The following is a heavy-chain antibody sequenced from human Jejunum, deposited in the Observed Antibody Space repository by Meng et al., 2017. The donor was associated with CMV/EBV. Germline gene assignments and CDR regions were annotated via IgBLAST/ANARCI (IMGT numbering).Heavy chain of an antibody. V-gene: IGHV1-69*01. CDR1: GGSVNNYA. CDR2: IIAIFKTP. Sequence: QVQLMTPGAEVKGPWSSMKVSCKSSGGSVNNYAFNWVRQAPGQGLEWMGGIIAIFKTPNYAQKFQGRLTITADESTGTSYMELTSLTSEDTAVYYCARGFLNGYQPFDYWGQGTLVTVSS. CDR3: ARGFLNGYQPFDY. D-gene: IGHD5-24*01. J-gene: IGHJ4*02.